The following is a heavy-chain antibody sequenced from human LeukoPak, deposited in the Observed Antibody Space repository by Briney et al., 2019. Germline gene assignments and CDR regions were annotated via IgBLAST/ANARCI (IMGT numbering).Heavy chain of an antibody. J-gene: IGHJ4*02. CDR1: GFTFSSYE. CDR3: VRNSGGSAAHPFDY. D-gene: IGHD6-13*01. Sequence: PGGSLRLSCAASGFTFSSYEMNWVRQAPGKGLEWVSYISSSGSTIYYADSVKGRFTISRDNAKNSLYLQMNSLRAEDTALYYCVRNSGGSAAHPFDYWGQGTLVTVSS. V-gene: IGHV3-48*03. CDR2: ISSSGSTI.